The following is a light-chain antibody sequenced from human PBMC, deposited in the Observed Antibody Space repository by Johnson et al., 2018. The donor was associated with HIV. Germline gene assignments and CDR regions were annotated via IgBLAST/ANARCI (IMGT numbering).Light chain of an antibody. J-gene: IGLJ1*01. CDR3: GTWDSSLSAYV. V-gene: IGLV1-51*02. CDR1: SSNIGNNY. CDR2: ENN. Sequence: QSVLTQPPSVSAAPGQKVTISCSGSSSNIGNNYVSWYQQLQGTAPKLLIYENNKRPSGIPDRFSGSKSGTSATLGITGLQTGDAADYYCGTWDSSLSAYVFGTGTKVTV.